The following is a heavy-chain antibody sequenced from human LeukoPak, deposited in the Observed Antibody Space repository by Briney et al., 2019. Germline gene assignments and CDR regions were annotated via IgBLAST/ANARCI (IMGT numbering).Heavy chain of an antibody. CDR3: ARASVENTLRIDDY. CDR2: INPNSGGT. Sequence: GASVKVSCKASGYTFTGYYMHWVRQAPGQGLEWMGWINPNSGGTNYAQKFQGRVTMTRDTSITTAYMDLSRLKSDDTAVYYCARASVENTLRIDDYWGQGTLVTVSS. V-gene: IGHV1-2*02. D-gene: IGHD2-15*01. CDR1: GYTFTGYY. J-gene: IGHJ4*02.